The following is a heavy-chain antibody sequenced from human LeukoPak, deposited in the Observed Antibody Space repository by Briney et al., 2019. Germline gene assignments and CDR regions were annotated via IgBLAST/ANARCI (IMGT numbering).Heavy chain of an antibody. Sequence: SETLSLTCAVSGGSISSSNWWSWVRQPPGKGLEWIGEIYHSGSTNYNPSLKSRVTISVDTSKNQFSLKLSSVTAADTAVYYCARLFVYDDYKGDPWGQGTLVTVSS. CDR1: GGSISSSNW. CDR3: ARLFVYDDYKGDP. D-gene: IGHD4-17*01. J-gene: IGHJ5*02. V-gene: IGHV4-4*02. CDR2: IYHSGST.